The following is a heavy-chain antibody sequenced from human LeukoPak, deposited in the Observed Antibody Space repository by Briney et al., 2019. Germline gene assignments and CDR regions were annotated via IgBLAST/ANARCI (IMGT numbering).Heavy chain of an antibody. CDR2: ISWNSGSI. V-gene: IGHV3-9*01. CDR3: ARDSGGSPKILWFGVH. D-gene: IGHD3-10*01. CDR1: GFTFDDYA. Sequence: PGGSLRLSCTACGFTFDDYAMHWVRQAPGKGLEWISGISWNSGSIGYADSVKGRFTISRDNAKNSLYLQMNSLRVEDTAVYYCARDSGGSPKILWFGVHWGQGTLVTVSS. J-gene: IGHJ1*01.